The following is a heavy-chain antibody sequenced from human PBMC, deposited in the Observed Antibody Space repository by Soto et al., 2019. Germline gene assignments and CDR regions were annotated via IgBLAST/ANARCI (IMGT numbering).Heavy chain of an antibody. CDR1: GGSISSGDYY. V-gene: IGHV4-30-4*01. D-gene: IGHD3-10*01. Sequence: SETLSLTCTVSGGSISSGDYYWSWIRQPPGKGLEWIGYISYSGSTYYNPSLKSRLTISVDTSKNQFSLKLTSVTAADTAVYYCARQIRITMVRGVISQSHFDYWGQGTLVTVSS. CDR3: ARQIRITMVRGVISQSHFDY. J-gene: IGHJ4*02. CDR2: ISYSGST.